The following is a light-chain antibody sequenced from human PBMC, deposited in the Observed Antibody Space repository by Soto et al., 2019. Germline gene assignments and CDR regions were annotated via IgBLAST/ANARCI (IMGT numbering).Light chain of an antibody. Sequence: QPVLTQPRSVSGSPGQSVTISCTGTSSDVGGYNYVSWYQQHPGKAPKVMIYDVSKRPSGVPDRFSGSKSGNTASLTISGLQGEDEADYYCCSYAGSYGVAFGGGTKLTVL. CDR1: SSDVGGYNY. V-gene: IGLV2-11*01. CDR3: CSYAGSYGVA. CDR2: DVS. J-gene: IGLJ2*01.